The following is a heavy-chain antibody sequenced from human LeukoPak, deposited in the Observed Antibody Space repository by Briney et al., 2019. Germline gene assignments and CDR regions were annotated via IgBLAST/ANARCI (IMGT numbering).Heavy chain of an antibody. D-gene: IGHD2-2*01. CDR1: GFTFSDYY. V-gene: IGHV3-11*01. CDR3: ARIISSTSPPYYYYGMDV. J-gene: IGHJ6*02. Sequence: GGSLRLSCAASGFTFSDYYMSWNRQAPGKGLEWVSYISSSGSTIYYADSVKGRFTISRDNAKNSLYLQMNSLRAEDTAVYYCARIISSTSPPYYYYGMDVWGQGTTVTVSS. CDR2: ISSSGSTI.